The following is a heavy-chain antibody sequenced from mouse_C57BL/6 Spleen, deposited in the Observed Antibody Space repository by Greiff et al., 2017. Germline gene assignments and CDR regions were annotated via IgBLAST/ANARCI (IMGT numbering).Heavy chain of an antibody. CDR1: GIDFSRYW. V-gene: IGHV4-1*01. CDR2: INPDSSTI. Sequence: EVKLQESGGGLVQPGGSLKLSCAASGIDFSRYWMSWVRRAPGEGLEWIGEINPDSSTINYAPSLKDKFIISRDNAKNTLYLQMSKVRSEDTALYYCARGDYYGHWYFDVWGTGTTVTVSS. CDR3: ARGDYYGHWYFDV. J-gene: IGHJ1*03. D-gene: IGHD1-1*01.